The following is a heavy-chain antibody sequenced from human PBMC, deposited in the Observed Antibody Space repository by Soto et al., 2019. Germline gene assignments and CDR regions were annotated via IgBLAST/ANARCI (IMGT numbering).Heavy chain of an antibody. CDR2: ISYDGSNK. V-gene: IGHV3-30*18. Sequence: GGSLRLSCAASGFTFSSYGMHWVRQAPGKGLEWVAVISYDGSNKYYADSVKGRFTISRDNSKNTLYLQMNSLRSEDTAVYYCAKDQIPVNYYYYYMDVWGKGTTVTVSS. CDR3: AKDQIPVNYYYYYMDV. CDR1: GFTFSSYG. J-gene: IGHJ6*03. D-gene: IGHD2-21*01.